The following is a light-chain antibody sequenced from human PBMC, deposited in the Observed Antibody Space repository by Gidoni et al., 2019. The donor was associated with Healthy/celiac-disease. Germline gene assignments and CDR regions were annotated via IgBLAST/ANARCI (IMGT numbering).Light chain of an antibody. Sequence: SYELTQPPSVSVSPGQTASITCSGDKLGDKYACWYQQKPGQSPVLVIYQDSKRPSGIPERFPGSNSGNTATLTIGGTQAMDEADYYCQAWGSSTPVVFGGGTKLTVL. CDR1: KLGDKY. CDR3: QAWGSSTPVV. CDR2: QDS. J-gene: IGLJ2*01. V-gene: IGLV3-1*01.